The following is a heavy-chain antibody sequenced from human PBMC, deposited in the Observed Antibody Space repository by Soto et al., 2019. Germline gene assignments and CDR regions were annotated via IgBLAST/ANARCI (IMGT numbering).Heavy chain of an antibody. CDR3: VRQYFDFWTDFPDFDY. CDR1: GYTFTGYF. J-gene: IGHJ4*02. V-gene: IGHV1-18*04. D-gene: IGHD3-3*01. CDR2: ISANSGRA. Sequence: QAQLVHSGAEVKKTGASVKVSCKASGYTFTGYFIHWVRQAPGQGLEWMGLISANSGRANYAQKLQGRVTMTTDTSTSTAYMELGSLRSDDTAVYYCVRQYFDFWTDFPDFDYWGQGTLVTVSS.